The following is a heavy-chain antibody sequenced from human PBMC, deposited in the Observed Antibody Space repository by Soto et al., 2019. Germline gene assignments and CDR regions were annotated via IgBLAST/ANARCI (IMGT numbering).Heavy chain of an antibody. CDR1: GGSISGYY. Sequence: PSETLSLTCSVSGGSISGYYWSRIRQPPGKGLEWIGYIYYNGYTIYSPSLNSRVTISVDTSKNQFSLKLTSVTAADTAMYYCTRHPPIARFENGLDVWGQGITVTVS. CDR2: IYYNGYT. CDR3: TRHPPIARFENGLDV. J-gene: IGHJ6*02. D-gene: IGHD2-21*01. V-gene: IGHV4-59*08.